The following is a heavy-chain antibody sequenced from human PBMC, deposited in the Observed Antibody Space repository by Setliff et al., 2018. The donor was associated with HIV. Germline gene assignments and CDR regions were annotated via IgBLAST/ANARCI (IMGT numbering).Heavy chain of an antibody. CDR1: GGSISSSIYY. Sequence: PSETLSLTCTVSGGSISSSIYYWGWIRQPPGKGLEWIGFIYYSGSTYYYNGNTFYNQSLQSRVTISLDTSKNQFSLELRSVTAADTAVYYCAGDSNNVRWFYFWGQGTLVTVSS. J-gene: IGHJ5*01. CDR3: AGDSNNVRWFYF. V-gene: IGHV4-39*07. D-gene: IGHD1-20*01. CDR2: IYYSGST.